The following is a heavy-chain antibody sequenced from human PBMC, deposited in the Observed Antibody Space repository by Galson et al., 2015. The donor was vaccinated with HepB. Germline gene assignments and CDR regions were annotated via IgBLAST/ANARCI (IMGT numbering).Heavy chain of an antibody. V-gene: IGHV3-33*01. CDR1: GFTFSSYG. CDR3: ARGCEAAIDYYYYMDV. D-gene: IGHD2-2*01. J-gene: IGHJ6*03. Sequence: SLRLSCAASGFTFSSYGVHWVRQAPGKGLEWVAVIWYDGSNKYYADSVKGRFTISRDNSKNTLYLQMNSLRAEDTAVHYCARGCEAAIDYYYYMDVWGKGTTVTVSS. CDR2: IWYDGSNK.